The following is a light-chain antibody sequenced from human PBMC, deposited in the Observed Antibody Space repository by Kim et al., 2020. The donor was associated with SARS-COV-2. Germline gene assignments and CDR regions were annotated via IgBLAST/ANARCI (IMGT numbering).Light chain of an antibody. CDR1: TGAVTSGHF. CDR2: DTG. Sequence: PGGTVTLTCDSSTGAVTSGHFHYWFQQKPGQAPRTLIYDTGNRHSWTPARFSGSLLGGNAALTLSAAQAEDEADYYCLLSYSDSRVFGGGTQLTVL. J-gene: IGLJ2*01. V-gene: IGLV7-46*01. CDR3: LLSYSDSRV.